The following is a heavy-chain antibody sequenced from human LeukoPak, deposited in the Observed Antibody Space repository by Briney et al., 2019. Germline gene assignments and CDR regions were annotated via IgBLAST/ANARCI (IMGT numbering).Heavy chain of an antibody. CDR1: GFTFSSYS. CDR3: APLGEYSSSSGPFDY. V-gene: IGHV3-21*01. J-gene: IGHJ4*02. D-gene: IGHD6-6*01. Sequence: PGGSLRLSCAASGFTFSSYSMNWVRQAPGKGLEWVSSISSSSSYIYYADSVKGRFTISRDNAKNSLYLQMNSLRAEDTAVYYCAPLGEYSSSSGPFDYWGQGTLITVSS. CDR2: ISSSSSYI.